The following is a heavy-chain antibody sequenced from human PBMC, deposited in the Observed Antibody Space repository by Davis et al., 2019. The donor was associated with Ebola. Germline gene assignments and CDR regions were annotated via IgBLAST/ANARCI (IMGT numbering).Heavy chain of an antibody. CDR3: ARDKGSGWFDP. V-gene: IGHV3-66*01. CDR2: IYSGGST. CDR1: GFTVSSNY. J-gene: IGHJ5*02. D-gene: IGHD6-19*01. Sequence: GESLKISCAASGFTVSSNYMSWVRQAPGKGLEWVSVIYSGGSTYYADSVKGRFTISRDNSKNTLYLQMNSLGAEDTAVYYCARDKGSGWFDPWGQGTLVTVSS.